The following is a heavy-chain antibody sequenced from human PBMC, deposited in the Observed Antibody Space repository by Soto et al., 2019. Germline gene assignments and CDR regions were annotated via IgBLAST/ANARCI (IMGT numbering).Heavy chain of an antibody. J-gene: IGHJ6*02. CDR3: ARYRPAFKSFGSGMDF. CDR1: GGAINNRDYY. CDR2: IFYSGST. D-gene: IGHD3-16*01. V-gene: IGHV4-31*01. Sequence: QVQLQESGPGLVKPSQTLSLTCSVSGGAINNRDYYWSWIRQHPGKGLEWIGTIFYSGSTDYNPSLKGLLTISIDTSKHEFSLKLTSVTAADTAVYYCARYRPAFKSFGSGMDFWGQGTTVTGAS.